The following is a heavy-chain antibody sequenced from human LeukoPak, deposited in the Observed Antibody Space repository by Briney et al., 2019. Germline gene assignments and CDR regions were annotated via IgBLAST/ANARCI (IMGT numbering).Heavy chain of an antibody. Sequence: GGSLRLSCAASGFTFSSYGMHWVRQAPGKGLEWVAVISYDGSNKYYADSVKGRFTISRDNSKNTLYLQMNSLRAEDTAVYYCARDIIAVAGGDYWGQGTLVTVSS. CDR3: ARDIIAVAGGDY. CDR2: ISYDGSNK. D-gene: IGHD6-19*01. J-gene: IGHJ4*02. CDR1: GFTFSSYG. V-gene: IGHV3-30*03.